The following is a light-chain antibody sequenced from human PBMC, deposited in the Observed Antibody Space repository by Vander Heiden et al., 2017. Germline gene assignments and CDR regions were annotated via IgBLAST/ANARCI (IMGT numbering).Light chain of an antibody. J-gene: IGLJ1*01. CDR2: EGS. CDR1: SSDVVSDNL. CDR3: CSYAGSSTFYV. V-gene: IGLV2-23*01. Sequence: QSALTQPASVSVSPGQSITIYCTGTSSDVVSDNLVSWYQQHPGKAPKLMIYEGSKRPSGVSHRFSGSKSGNTASLTISGLQAEDEADYYCCSYAGSSTFYVFGTGTKVTVL.